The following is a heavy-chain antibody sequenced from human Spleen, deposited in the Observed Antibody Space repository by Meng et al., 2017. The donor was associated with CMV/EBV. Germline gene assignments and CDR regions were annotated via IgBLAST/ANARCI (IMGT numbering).Heavy chain of an antibody. D-gene: IGHD1-26*01. J-gene: IGHJ5*02. CDR3: ARGLGAGGFDP. CDR1: GYTCITYN. CDR2: MNPNSGNT. V-gene: IGHV1-8*01. Sequence: PCKASGYTCITYNINWVRQTTGQGLEWMGWMNPNSGNTGYAQKFQGRVTMTRNTSISTAYMELSSLRSEDTAVYYCARGLGAGGFDPWGQGTLVTVSS.